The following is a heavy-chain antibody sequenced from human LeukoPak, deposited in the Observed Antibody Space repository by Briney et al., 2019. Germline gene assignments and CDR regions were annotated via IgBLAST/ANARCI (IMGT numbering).Heavy chain of an antibody. V-gene: IGHV3-23*01. CDR2: ISGTGGST. D-gene: IGHD4-17*01. J-gene: IGHJ4*02. CDR3: AKDFHYGDPFDY. CDR1: GFTFSTYA. Sequence: PGGSLRLSCAASGFTFSTYAMTWVRQAPGKGLEWVSLISGTGGSTYYANSVKGRFTISRDNSKNTLYLQMNSLRAEDTAVYYCAKDFHYGDPFDYWGQGTLVTVSS.